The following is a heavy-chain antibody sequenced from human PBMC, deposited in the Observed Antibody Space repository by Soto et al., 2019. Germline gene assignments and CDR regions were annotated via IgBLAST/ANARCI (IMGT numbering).Heavy chain of an antibody. D-gene: IGHD6-13*01. Sequence: ASVKVSCKASGYTFTSYGISWLRESPGQGLEWMGWISAYNGNTNYAQKLQGRVTMTTDTSTSTAYMELRSLRSDDTAVYYCARRFYSSSWFDYWGQGTLVTVSS. V-gene: IGHV1-18*01. J-gene: IGHJ4*02. CDR2: ISAYNGNT. CDR3: ARRFYSSSWFDY. CDR1: GYTFTSYG.